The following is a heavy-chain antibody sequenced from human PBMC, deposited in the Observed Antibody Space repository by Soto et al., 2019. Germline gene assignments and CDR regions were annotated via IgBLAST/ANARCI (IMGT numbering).Heavy chain of an antibody. V-gene: IGHV1-2*02. CDR1: GYTFTGYY. D-gene: IGHD2-21*02. Sequence: QVQLVQSGAEVKKPGASVKVSWKACGYTFTGYYKHWVRQAPGQGLEWMGWINPNSGGTNYAQKFQGRVTMTRDTSISTADMELSRLRSDDTAVYYCARDPEVTYYYYYGMDVWGQGTTVTVAS. CDR2: INPNSGGT. CDR3: ARDPEVTYYYYYGMDV. J-gene: IGHJ6*02.